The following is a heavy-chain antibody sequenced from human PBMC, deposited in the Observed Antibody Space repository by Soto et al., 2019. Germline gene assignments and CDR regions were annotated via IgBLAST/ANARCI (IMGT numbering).Heavy chain of an antibody. CDR1: GFTFSSDA. V-gene: IGHV3-30-3*01. CDR2: ISYHGSDK. D-gene: IGHD3-22*01. J-gene: IGHJ4*02. Sequence: GGSLRLSCAVSGFTFSSDAMHWVRQAPGKGLEWVAVISYHGSDKYYADSVKGRFTISRDNSKNTLYLQMNSLRADDTAVYYCARSRYYYDTSDYLDYWGQGTLVTVSS. CDR3: ARSRYYYDTSDYLDY.